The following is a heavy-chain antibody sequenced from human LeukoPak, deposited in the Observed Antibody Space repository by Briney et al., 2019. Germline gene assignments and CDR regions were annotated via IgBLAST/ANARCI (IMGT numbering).Heavy chain of an antibody. D-gene: IGHD1-26*01. Sequence: GGSLRLSCAASGFTFSSYAMHWVRQAPGKGLELVAVISYDGSNKYYADSVKGRFTISRDNSKNTLYMQMNSLRAEDTAVYYCAKDYGPLVGVHRWGDWFDPWGQGTLVTVSS. J-gene: IGHJ5*02. CDR2: ISYDGSNK. CDR1: GFTFSSYA. CDR3: AKDYGPLVGVHRWGDWFDP. V-gene: IGHV3-30*04.